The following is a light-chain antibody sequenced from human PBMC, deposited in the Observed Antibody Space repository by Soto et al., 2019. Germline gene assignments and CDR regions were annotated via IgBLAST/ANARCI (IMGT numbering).Light chain of an antibody. Sequence: DIQMTQSPSTLSASIGDRVVITCRASESISSWLAWYQQKPGQAPKLLIYAASVLESGVPSRFSGSGSGTDFTLTISSVQPEDFATYRCQQANSFPITFGQGTRLEIK. CDR2: AAS. CDR3: QQANSFPIT. CDR1: ESISSW. V-gene: IGKV1-5*01. J-gene: IGKJ5*01.